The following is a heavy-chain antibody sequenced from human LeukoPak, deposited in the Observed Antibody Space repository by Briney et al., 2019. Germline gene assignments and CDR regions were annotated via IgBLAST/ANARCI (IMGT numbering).Heavy chain of an antibody. V-gene: IGHV1-69*04. D-gene: IGHD4-17*01. Sequence: ASVKVSCKASGGTFSSYAISWVRQAPGQGLEWMGRIVPILGIANYAQKFQGRVTITADKSTSTAYMELSSLRSEDTAVYYCATQGGVTTTKVLWNYWGQGTLVTVSS. J-gene: IGHJ4*02. CDR2: IVPILGIA. CDR1: GGTFSSYA. CDR3: ATQGGVTTTKVLWNY.